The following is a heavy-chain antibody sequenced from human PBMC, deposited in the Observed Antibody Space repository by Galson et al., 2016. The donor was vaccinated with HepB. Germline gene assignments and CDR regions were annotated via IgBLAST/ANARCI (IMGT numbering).Heavy chain of an antibody. CDR3: VREPRVGPAGSFDF. J-gene: IGHJ4*02. Sequence: SLRLSCAGSGFTLSEYYMNWIRQAPGKGLEWVSFIASSGTTVYYADSVKGRFTIPRDNAKNSLYLQMNSLSGDDTAIYYCVREPRVGPAGSFDFWGQGTLVTVSS. CDR2: IASSGTTV. V-gene: IGHV3-11*01. CDR1: GFTLSEYY. D-gene: IGHD1-26*01.